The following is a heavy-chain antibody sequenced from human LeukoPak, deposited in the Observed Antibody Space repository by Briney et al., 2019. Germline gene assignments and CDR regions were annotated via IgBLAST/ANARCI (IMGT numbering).Heavy chain of an antibody. CDR1: GFTFGSFA. Sequence: GESLRLSCAASGFTFGSFAMGWARQAPGKGLEWVSGMSDGGGNTHYADSVKGRFTISRDNSKNTLYLQMNSLRAEDTAVYYCAKDIVGATDYWGQGTLVTVSS. CDR2: MSDGGGNT. J-gene: IGHJ4*02. CDR3: AKDIVGATDY. V-gene: IGHV3-23*01. D-gene: IGHD1-26*01.